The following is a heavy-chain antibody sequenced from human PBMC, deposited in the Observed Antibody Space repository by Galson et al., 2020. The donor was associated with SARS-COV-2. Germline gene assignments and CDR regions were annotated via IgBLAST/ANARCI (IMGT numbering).Heavy chain of an antibody. V-gene: IGHV1-69*13. J-gene: IGHJ4*02. CDR1: GGTFSRYT. Sequence: SVKVSCKASGGTFSRYTISWVRQAPGQGLEWMGGIIPNFGSANYAQKFQGRVTITADESTSTVYMELSSLRPEDTAMYYCARDRYRSGWTTSDFWGQGTLVTVSP. CDR2: IIPNFGSA. D-gene: IGHD6-19*01. CDR3: ARDRYRSGWTTSDF.